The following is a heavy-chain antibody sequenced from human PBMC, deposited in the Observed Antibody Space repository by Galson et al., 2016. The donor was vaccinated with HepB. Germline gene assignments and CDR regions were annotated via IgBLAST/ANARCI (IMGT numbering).Heavy chain of an antibody. CDR2: IDPRDSWT. CDR3: TRLFGDPTPDHYYMDV. J-gene: IGHJ6*03. V-gene: IGHV5-10-1*01. CDR1: GYTFIKYW. Sequence: QSGAEVTKPGESVKISCEASGYTFIKYWIAWVRQIPGKGLGYVGRIDPRDSWTSYNPSFQGHVTVSIDKSISTVFLQWSSLEASDTAIYYCTRLFGDPTPDHYYMDVWGKGTTVTVSS. D-gene: IGHD3-3*01.